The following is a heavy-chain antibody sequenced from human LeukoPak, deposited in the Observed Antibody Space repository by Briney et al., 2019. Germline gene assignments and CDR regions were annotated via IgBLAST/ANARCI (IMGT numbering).Heavy chain of an antibody. D-gene: IGHD5-18*01. Sequence: ASVKVSFKASGYTFTGYYMHWVRQAPGQGLEWMGWINPNSGGTNYAQKFQGRVTMTRDTSISTAYMELSRLRSDDTAVYYCARVYNRGYSYGYFYWGQGTLVTVSS. V-gene: IGHV1-2*02. CDR1: GYTFTGYY. CDR2: INPNSGGT. CDR3: ARVYNRGYSYGYFY. J-gene: IGHJ4*02.